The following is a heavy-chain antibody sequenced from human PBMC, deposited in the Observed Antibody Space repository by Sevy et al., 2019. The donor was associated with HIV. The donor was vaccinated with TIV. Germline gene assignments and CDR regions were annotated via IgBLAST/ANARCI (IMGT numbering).Heavy chain of an antibody. CDR3: ARGDYYATGEFDY. J-gene: IGHJ4*02. Sequence: SETLSLTCTVSGGSISSGGYYWSWIRQHPGKGLEWIGYIYYSGSTYYNPSLKSRVTISVDTSKNQFSLKLSSVTAADTAVYYCARGDYYATGEFDYWGQGTLVTVSS. V-gene: IGHV4-31*03. CDR1: GGSISSGGYY. D-gene: IGHD3-10*01. CDR2: IYYSGST.